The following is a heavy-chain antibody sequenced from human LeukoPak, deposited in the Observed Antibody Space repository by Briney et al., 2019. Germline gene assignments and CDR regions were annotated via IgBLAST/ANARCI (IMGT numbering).Heavy chain of an antibody. CDR2: INWNGGST. D-gene: IGHD2-15*01. Sequence: GGSLRLSCAASGFTFDDYGMSWVRQAPGKGLEWVSAINWNGGSTGYADSVKGRFTISRDNAKNSLYLQMNSLRAEDTALYYCERDSTQPGPVVVAATYAGFDYWGQGTLVTVSS. CDR3: ERDSTQPGPVVVAATYAGFDY. V-gene: IGHV3-20*04. J-gene: IGHJ4*02. CDR1: GFTFDDYG.